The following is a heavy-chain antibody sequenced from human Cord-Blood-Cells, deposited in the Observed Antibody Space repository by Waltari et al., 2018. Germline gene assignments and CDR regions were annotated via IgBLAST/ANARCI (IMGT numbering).Heavy chain of an antibody. CDR3: ARDGDFWRGYYDAFDI. J-gene: IGHJ3*02. D-gene: IGHD3-3*01. Sequence: QVQLVQSGAEVKKPGSSVKVSCKASGGTFSSYAISWVRQAPGQGLEWMGGINPSFGTANYAQKCQGRVTITADEATSTAYMELGSLRSEDTAVYYCARDGDFWRGYYDAFDIWGQGTMVTVSS. CDR2: INPSFGTA. V-gene: IGHV1-69*01. CDR1: GGTFSSYA.